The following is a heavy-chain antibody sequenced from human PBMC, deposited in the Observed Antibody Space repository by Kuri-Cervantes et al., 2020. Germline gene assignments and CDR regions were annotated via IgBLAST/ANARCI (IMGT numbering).Heavy chain of an antibody. D-gene: IGHD5-18*01. CDR2: IYPGDSDT. Sequence: ETLSLTCTVSGGSISSYYWSWIRQPPGKGLEWMGIIYPGDSDTRYSPSFQGQVTISADKSISTAYLQWSSLKASDTAMYYCARTSYGTVDYWGQGTLVTVSS. CDR3: ARTSYGTVDY. CDR1: GGSISSYY. J-gene: IGHJ4*02. V-gene: IGHV5-51*01.